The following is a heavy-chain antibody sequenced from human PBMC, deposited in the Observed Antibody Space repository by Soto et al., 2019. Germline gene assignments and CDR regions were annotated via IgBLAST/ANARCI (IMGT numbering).Heavy chain of an antibody. Sequence: QVQLVQSGAEVKKPGSSVKVSCKASGGTFSSYAISWVRQAPGQGLEWMGGIIPIFGTANYAQKFQGRVTITADESTSTAYMELSRLRSEDTAVYYCARDWGGNGSGSYYNFDYWGQGTLVTVSS. CDR2: IIPIFGTA. CDR3: ARDWGGNGSGSYYNFDY. D-gene: IGHD3-10*01. J-gene: IGHJ4*02. CDR1: GGTFSSYA. V-gene: IGHV1-69*01.